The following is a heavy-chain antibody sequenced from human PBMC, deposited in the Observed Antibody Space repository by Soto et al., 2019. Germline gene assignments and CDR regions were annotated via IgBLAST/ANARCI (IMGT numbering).Heavy chain of an antibody. J-gene: IGHJ6*03. CDR2: IWYDGSKS. D-gene: IGHD2-15*01. CDR1: GFRFSIYG. CDR3: ARGQRIDYYYYYYMDV. V-gene: IGHV3-33*01. Sequence: GGSLRLSCATSGFRFSIYGMHWVRQAPGKGLEWVAEIWYDGSKSYYPDSVKGRFTISRDNSKNILYLQMNSLRSEDTAVYYCARGQRIDYYYYYYMDVWGKGTTVTVSS.